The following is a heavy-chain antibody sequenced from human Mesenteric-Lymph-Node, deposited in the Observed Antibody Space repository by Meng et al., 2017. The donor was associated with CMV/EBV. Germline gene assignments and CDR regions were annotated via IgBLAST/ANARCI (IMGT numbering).Heavy chain of an antibody. V-gene: IGHV4-4*02. CDR3: ARAQSSGWYFWFDP. CDR2: IYHSGST. J-gene: IGHJ5*02. D-gene: IGHD6-19*01. Sequence: GSLRLSCAVSGGSISSSNWWSWVRQPPGKGLEWIGEIYHSGSTNYNPSLKSRVTISLDTSKNQFSLKLSSVTAADTAMYYCARAQSSGWYFWFDPWGQGTLVTVSS. CDR1: GGSISSSNW.